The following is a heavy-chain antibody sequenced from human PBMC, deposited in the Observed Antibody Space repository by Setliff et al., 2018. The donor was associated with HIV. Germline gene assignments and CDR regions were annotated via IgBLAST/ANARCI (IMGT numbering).Heavy chain of an antibody. J-gene: IGHJ4*02. CDR1: RGSISRYY. CDR3: ARGGFKWSGSYADY. V-gene: IGHV4-34*01. CDR2: IHHGGST. D-gene: IGHD1-26*01. Sequence: SETLSLTCTVSRGSISRYYWSWIRQPPGKGLEWIGEIHHGGSTNYMPSLKNRVTISVDTSKNQFSLTLRSLTAADTAVYYCARGGFKWSGSYADYWGQGTLVTVSS.